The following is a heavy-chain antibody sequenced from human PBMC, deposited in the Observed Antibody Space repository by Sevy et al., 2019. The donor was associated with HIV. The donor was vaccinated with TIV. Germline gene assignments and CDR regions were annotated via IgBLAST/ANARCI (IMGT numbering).Heavy chain of an antibody. CDR2: INPSGGST. CDR3: ARDRYASGDFDY. J-gene: IGHJ4*02. CDR1: GYTFSNHY. Sequence: ASVKVSCKTFGYTFSNHYIHWVRQAPGHGLEWMGVINPSGGSTNYAHRFQGRVTMTRDPSTSTFYMDLSSLRSEDTAVYYRARDRYASGDFDYWGQGTLVTVSS. V-gene: IGHV1-46*01. D-gene: IGHD6-19*01.